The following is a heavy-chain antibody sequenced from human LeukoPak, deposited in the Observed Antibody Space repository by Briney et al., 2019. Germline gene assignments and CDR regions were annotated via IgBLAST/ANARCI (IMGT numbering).Heavy chain of an antibody. V-gene: IGHV1-46*01. Sequence: ASVKVSCKASGYTFTNHYMHWVRQAPGQGLEWMGTIKSSGGNTDYAQKFQGRVTMTRDTSTSTVYMELSGLTSEDTAVYYCARVSYSSSSIGPAYYYYYMDVWGKGTTVTVSS. CDR3: ARVSYSSSSIGPAYYYYYMDV. CDR1: GYTFTNHY. J-gene: IGHJ6*03. CDR2: IKSSGGNT. D-gene: IGHD6-6*01.